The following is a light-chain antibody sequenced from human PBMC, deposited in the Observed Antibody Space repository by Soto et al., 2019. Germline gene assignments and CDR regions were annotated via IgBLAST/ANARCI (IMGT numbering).Light chain of an antibody. J-gene: IGKJ3*01. V-gene: IGKV3-20*01. CDR1: QSVSSSY. CDR2: GAS. Sequence: EIVLTQSPGTLSLSPGERATLSCRASQSVSSSYLAWYQQTPGQAPRLLIYGASSRATGIPDRFSGSGSGTDFTLTISRLEPEDFAVYYCQQYGRSPGLFTFGPGTKVDIK. CDR3: QQYGRSPGLFT.